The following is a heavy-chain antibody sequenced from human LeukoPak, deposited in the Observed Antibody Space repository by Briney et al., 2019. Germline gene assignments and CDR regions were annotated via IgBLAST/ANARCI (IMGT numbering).Heavy chain of an antibody. CDR2: IIPIFGTA. Sequence: SVKVSCKASGGTFSSYAISWVRQAPGQGLEWMGGIIPIFGTANYAQKFQGRVTITADESTSTAYMELSSLRSEDTAVYYCATFGIYDSSGYYPLPGREYFQHWGQGTLVTVSS. V-gene: IGHV1-69*13. CDR3: ATFGIYDSSGYYPLPGREYFQH. CDR1: GGTFSSYA. D-gene: IGHD3-22*01. J-gene: IGHJ1*01.